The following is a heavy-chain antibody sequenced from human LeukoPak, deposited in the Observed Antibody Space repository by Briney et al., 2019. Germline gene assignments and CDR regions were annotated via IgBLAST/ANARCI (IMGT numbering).Heavy chain of an antibody. J-gene: IGHJ4*02. Sequence: SETLSLTCAVYGGSFSDYYWSWIRQPPGKGLEWIGEINHSGSTNYNPSLKSRVTISVDTSKNQFPLKLSSVTAADTAVYYCARGRLSSRYCSSTSCSRGNYYFDYWGQGTLVTVSS. D-gene: IGHD2-2*01. CDR1: GGSFSDYY. V-gene: IGHV4-34*01. CDR2: INHSGST. CDR3: ARGRLSSRYCSSTSCSRGNYYFDY.